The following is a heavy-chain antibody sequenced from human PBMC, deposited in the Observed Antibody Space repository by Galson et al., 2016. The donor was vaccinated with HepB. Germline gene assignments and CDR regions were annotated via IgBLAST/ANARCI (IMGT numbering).Heavy chain of an antibody. V-gene: IGHV1-3*04. Sequence: SVKVSCKASGYTLTSNAMHWLRQAPGQGLEWIGWINTVNGDTKYSQNFKGRVTITRDTSASTAYMELSSLRPEDTAVYYCARVSKGKTTVVIPLWWFDPWGQGTLVTVSS. J-gene: IGHJ5*02. CDR3: ARVSKGKTTVVIPLWWFDP. D-gene: IGHD2-21*01. CDR1: GYTLTSNA. CDR2: INTVNGDT.